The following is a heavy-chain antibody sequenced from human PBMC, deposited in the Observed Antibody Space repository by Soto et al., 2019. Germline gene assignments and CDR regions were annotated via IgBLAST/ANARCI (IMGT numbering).Heavy chain of an antibody. CDR2: IIPISGAV. V-gene: IGHV1-69*01. D-gene: IGHD3-16*01. CDR3: ARTITAYNWFDL. Sequence: QVQLVQSGAEVQKPGSSEKVSCKASGGTFTNYAINWVRQAPGQGLEWMGGIIPISGAVNYAQKFQGRVTITADESTSTVYMALSSLRSENTAVYYCARTITAYNWFDLWGQGTLVTVSS. J-gene: IGHJ5*02. CDR1: GGTFTNYA.